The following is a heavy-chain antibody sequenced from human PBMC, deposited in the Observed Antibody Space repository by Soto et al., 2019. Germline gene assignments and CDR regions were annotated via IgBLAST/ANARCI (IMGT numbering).Heavy chain of an antibody. V-gene: IGHV1-69*13. CDR1: GGTFSNYP. Sequence: VASVKVSCKASGGTFSNYPIAWVRQAPGQGLEWVGAIVPIFGTTNYAQNFQGRVTLTADESASTAYMELSSLTSADTALYYCARPRTVATKKGYEFWGEGTPVTVS. CDR3: ARPRTVATKKGYEF. CDR2: IVPIFGTT. D-gene: IGHD3-16*01. J-gene: IGHJ4*02.